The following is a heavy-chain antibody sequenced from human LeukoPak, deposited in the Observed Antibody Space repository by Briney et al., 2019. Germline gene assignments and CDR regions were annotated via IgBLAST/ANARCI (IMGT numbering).Heavy chain of an antibody. D-gene: IGHD1-26*01. CDR3: ARSGRGGAFDI. CDR2: FYSDGSRT. CDR1: GFTLSSNW. J-gene: IGHJ3*02. Sequence: GGSLRLSWAGAGFTLSSNWMHWVRQAPGKGLVWVSRFYSDGSRTNYVDSVKGRFTISGDNAKNTQYLQMNSLRADDTAVYYCARSGRGGAFDIWGQGTMVTVSS. V-gene: IGHV3-74*01.